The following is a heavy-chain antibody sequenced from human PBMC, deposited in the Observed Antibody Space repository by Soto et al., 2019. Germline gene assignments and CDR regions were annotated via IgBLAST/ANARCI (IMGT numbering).Heavy chain of an antibody. CDR2: IKSQGGGGTA. CDR3: IWQQDFYYGRAV. V-gene: IGHV3-15*07. J-gene: IGHJ6*02. Sequence: GGPLRLPSEASGFHFSHVWMNWVSPAQGKGLEWVGLIKSQGGGGTAHYAAPVKGRFTISRDDSRNTVYLQMNSLKPEDTALYYCIWQQDFYYGRAVWGQGTTVTVSS. CDR1: GFHFSHVW. D-gene: IGHD6-13*01.